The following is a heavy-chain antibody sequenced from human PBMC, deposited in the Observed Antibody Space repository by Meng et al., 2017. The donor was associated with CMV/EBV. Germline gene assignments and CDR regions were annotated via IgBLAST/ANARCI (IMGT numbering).Heavy chain of an antibody. J-gene: IGHJ4*02. CDR3: GFSSWYKGPSGY. Sequence: GESLKISCAASGFTFSSYSMNWVRQAPGKGLEWVSSISSSSSYIYYADSVKGRFTISRDNAKNSLYLQMISLRAEDTAVYYCGFSSWYKGPSGYWGQGTLVTVSS. D-gene: IGHD6-13*01. CDR1: GFTFSSYS. CDR2: ISSSSSYI. V-gene: IGHV3-21*01.